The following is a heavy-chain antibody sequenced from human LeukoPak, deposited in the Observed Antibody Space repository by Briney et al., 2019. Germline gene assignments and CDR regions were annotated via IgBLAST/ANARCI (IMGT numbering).Heavy chain of an antibody. D-gene: IGHD3-9*01. CDR3: ARDRGYYDILTGYFPY. J-gene: IGHJ4*02. V-gene: IGHV3-7*03. CDR1: GFTFNSYW. Sequence: GGSLRLSCAASGFTFNSYWMNWVRQAPGKGLEWVANIKQDGSEKYYVDPVKGRFTISRDNAKNSLYLQMNSLRAEDTAVYYCARDRGYYDILTGYFPYWGQGTLVTVSS. CDR2: IKQDGSEK.